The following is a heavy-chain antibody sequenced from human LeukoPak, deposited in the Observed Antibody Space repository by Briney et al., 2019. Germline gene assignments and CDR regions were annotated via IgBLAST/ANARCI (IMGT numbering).Heavy chain of an antibody. Sequence: GGSLRLSCAASGFTFSSYAMSWVRQAPGKGLEWVSAISGSGGSTYCADSVKGRFTISRDNSKNTLYLQMNSLRAEDTAVYYCAKDRRYDILTGYWNYWGQGTLVTVSS. CDR1: GFTFSSYA. CDR3: AKDRRYDILTGYWNY. V-gene: IGHV3-23*01. D-gene: IGHD3-9*01. CDR2: ISGSGGST. J-gene: IGHJ4*02.